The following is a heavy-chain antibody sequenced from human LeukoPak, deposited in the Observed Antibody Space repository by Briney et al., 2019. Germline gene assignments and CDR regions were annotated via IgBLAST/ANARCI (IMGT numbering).Heavy chain of an antibody. CDR1: GGSISSSSYY. CDR2: IYYSGST. V-gene: IGHV4-39*07. Sequence: SETLSLTCTVSGGSISSSSYYWGWIRQPPGKGLEWIGSIYYSGSTYYNPSLKSRVTISVDTSKNQFSLKLSSVTAADTAVYYCARPGDSYYDILTGYYYWGQGTLVTVSS. J-gene: IGHJ4*02. D-gene: IGHD3-9*01. CDR3: ARPGDSYYDILTGYYY.